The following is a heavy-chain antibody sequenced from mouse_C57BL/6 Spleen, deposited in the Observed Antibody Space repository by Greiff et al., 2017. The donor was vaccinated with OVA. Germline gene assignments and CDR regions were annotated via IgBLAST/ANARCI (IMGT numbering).Heavy chain of an antibody. CDR1: GYTFTSYW. J-gene: IGHJ4*01. Sequence: EVQLQQSGTVLARPGASVKMSFKTSGYTFTSYWMHWVKQRPGQGLEWIGAIYPGNSDTSYNQKFKGKAKLTAVTSASTAYMELSSLTNEDSAVYYCLYGSKYYYAMDYWGQGTSVTVSS. CDR2: IYPGNSDT. D-gene: IGHD1-1*01. CDR3: LYGSKYYYAMDY. V-gene: IGHV1-5*01.